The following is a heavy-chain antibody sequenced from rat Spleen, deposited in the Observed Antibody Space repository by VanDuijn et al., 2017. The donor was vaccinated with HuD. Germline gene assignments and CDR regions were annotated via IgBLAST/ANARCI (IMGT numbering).Heavy chain of an antibody. V-gene: IGHV5-25*01. D-gene: IGHD5-1*01. CDR2: IDTGGSNT. CDR1: GFNFSSYY. CDR3: TRKGEL. Sequence: EVQLVESGGGLVQPGRSMRLSCAASGFNFSSYYMAWVRQAPTKGREWVASIDTGGSNTYYRQSVKGRFTISRDNAKSTLYLRMDSLRSEDTATYYCTRKGELWGQGVMVTVSS. J-gene: IGHJ2*01.